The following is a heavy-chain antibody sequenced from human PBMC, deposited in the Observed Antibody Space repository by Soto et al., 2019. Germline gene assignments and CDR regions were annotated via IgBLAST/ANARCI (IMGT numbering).Heavy chain of an antibody. CDR2: IHGDGGKI. D-gene: IGHD7-27*01. J-gene: IGHJ4*02. CDR3: ARDTEKLGTSYYFDY. Sequence: PGGSLRLSCAASGFMFSAYWMSWVRQAPGKGLEWVANIHGDGGKIYYVDSVKGRFTISRDNAKRSLYLQMKSLRAEDTAVYYCARDTEKLGTSYYFDYWGQGTLVTVSS. CDR1: GFMFSAYW. V-gene: IGHV3-7*01.